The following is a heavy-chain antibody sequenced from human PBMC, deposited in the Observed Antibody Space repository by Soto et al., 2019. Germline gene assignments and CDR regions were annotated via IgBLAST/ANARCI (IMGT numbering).Heavy chain of an antibody. D-gene: IGHD3-22*01. V-gene: IGHV1-18*01. Sequence: ASVKVSCKASGYTFASYGISWVRQAPGQGLEWMGWISNYDGDSKYAEDLQGRVIMTTDTSTSTAYMELRSLRTDDTATYYCGRSDSSGYYYYGMDVWGQGTTVTVSS. CDR1: GYTFASYG. CDR2: ISNYDGDS. CDR3: GRSDSSGYYYYGMDV. J-gene: IGHJ6*02.